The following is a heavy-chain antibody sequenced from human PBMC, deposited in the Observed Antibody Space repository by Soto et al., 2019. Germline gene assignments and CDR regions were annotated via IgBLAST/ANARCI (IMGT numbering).Heavy chain of an antibody. J-gene: IGHJ5*02. D-gene: IGHD3-10*01. CDR1: GGSISSYY. CDR2: IYYSGST. V-gene: IGHV4-59*01. CDR3: ARDSRTYGSGSYYSPFDP. Sequence: PSETLSLTCPVCGGSISSYYWSWIRQPPGKGLEWIGYIYYSGSTNYNPSLKSRVTISVDTSKNQFSLKLSSVTAADTAVYYCARDSRTYGSGSYYSPFDPWGQGTLVTVSS.